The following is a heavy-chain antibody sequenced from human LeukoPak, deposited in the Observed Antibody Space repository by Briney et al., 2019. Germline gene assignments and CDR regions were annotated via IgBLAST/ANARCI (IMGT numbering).Heavy chain of an antibody. CDR3: ARVWTTWGFDY. V-gene: IGHV4-30-4*01. J-gene: IGHJ4*02. D-gene: IGHD3/OR15-3a*01. CDR1: GGSISRGDYY. Sequence: SEPLSLTCTVSGGSISRGDYYWSWISQPPGKGLEWIGYIYYSGSTYYNPSLKSRVTISVDTSKNQFPLNLSYVTAADTAVYYCARVWTTWGFDYWGQGTLVTVSS. CDR2: IYYSGST.